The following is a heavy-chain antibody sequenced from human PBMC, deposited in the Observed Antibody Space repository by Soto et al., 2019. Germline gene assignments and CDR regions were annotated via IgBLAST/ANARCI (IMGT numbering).Heavy chain of an antibody. J-gene: IGHJ4*02. V-gene: IGHV3-48*02. CDR1: GFTFSSYS. Sequence: EVQLVESGGGLVQPGGSLRLSCAASGFTFSSYSMNWVRQAPGKGLEWVSYISSSSSTIYYADSVKGRFTISRDNAKNSLYLQMNSLRDEDTAVYYCARDRDCSGGSCYSVFDYWGQGTLVTVSS. D-gene: IGHD2-15*01. CDR3: ARDRDCSGGSCYSVFDY. CDR2: ISSSSSTI.